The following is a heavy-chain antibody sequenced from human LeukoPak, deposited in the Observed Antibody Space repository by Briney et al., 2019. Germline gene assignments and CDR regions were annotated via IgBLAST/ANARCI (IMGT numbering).Heavy chain of an antibody. CDR3: ATNYGSGSGY. CDR1: RFTFSTYT. D-gene: IGHD3-10*01. CDR2: ISYSSSNT. Sequence: GGSLRLSCAASRFTFSTYTMNWVRQAPGKGLEWVSSISYSSSNTYYADSVKGRFTISRDNAKNSLYLQMNGLRAEDTAVYYCATNYGSGSGYWGQGTLVTVSS. J-gene: IGHJ4*02. V-gene: IGHV3-21*01.